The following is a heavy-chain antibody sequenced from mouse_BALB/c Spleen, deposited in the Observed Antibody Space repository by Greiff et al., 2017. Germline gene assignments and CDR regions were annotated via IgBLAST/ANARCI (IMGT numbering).Heavy chain of an antibody. J-gene: IGHJ2*01. D-gene: IGHD1-2*01. CDR2: INPSNGRT. Sequence: QVQLLQPGAELVKPGASVKLSCKASGYTFTSYWMHWVQQRPGQGLEWIGEINPSNGRTNYNEKFKSKVTLTVDKSSSTAYMQLSSLTSEDSAVYDCARDYYGYGYWGQGTTLTVSS. V-gene: IGHV1S81*02. CDR3: ARDYYGYGY. CDR1: GYTFTSYW.